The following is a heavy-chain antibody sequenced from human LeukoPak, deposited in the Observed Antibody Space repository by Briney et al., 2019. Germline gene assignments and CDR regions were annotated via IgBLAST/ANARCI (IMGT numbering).Heavy chain of an antibody. D-gene: IGHD6-13*01. Sequence: GGSLRLSCATSGFAFSSSSMSWVRQAPGKGLEWVSTISGAGGSSWYAESVKGRFSISRDNSMNSVSLQMSSLRVEDTAIYYCTKDDSSSWYDYFFDYWGQGTLVAVSS. J-gene: IGHJ4*02. CDR3: TKDDSSSWYDYFFDY. V-gene: IGHV3-23*01. CDR1: GFAFSSSS. CDR2: ISGAGGSS.